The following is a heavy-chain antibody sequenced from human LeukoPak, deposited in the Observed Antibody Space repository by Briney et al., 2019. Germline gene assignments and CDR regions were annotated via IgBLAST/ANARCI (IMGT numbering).Heavy chain of an antibody. D-gene: IGHD6-19*01. CDR3: ARTYSSGWYESYFDY. J-gene: IGHJ4*02. Sequence: GGSLRLSCAASGFNFRGYGMHWVRQAPGKGLEWVTFIHYDGRNQYYADSVKGRFTISRDNSKNTLYLQMNSLRAEDTAVYYCARTYSSGWYESYFDYWGQGTLVTVSS. CDR1: GFNFRGYG. V-gene: IGHV3-30*02. CDR2: IHYDGRNQ.